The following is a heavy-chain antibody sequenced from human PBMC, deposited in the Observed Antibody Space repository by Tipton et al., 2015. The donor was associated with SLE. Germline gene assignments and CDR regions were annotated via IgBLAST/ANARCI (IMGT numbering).Heavy chain of an antibody. V-gene: IGHV3-23*01. J-gene: IGHJ4*02. CDR2: ITASGRST. CDR3: AKRPVGTVYYFDY. Sequence: SLRLSCAASGLTFSDYAMSWVRQAPGKGLEWVSSITASGRSTFYAGSVKGRFTISRDNSKNTLYLQMNSLRAEDTALYYCAKRPVGTVYYFDYWGQGTLVTVSS. CDR1: GLTFSDYA. D-gene: IGHD1-1*01.